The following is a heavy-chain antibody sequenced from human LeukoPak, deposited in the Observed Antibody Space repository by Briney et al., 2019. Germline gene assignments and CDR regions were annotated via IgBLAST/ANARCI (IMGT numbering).Heavy chain of an antibody. J-gene: IGHJ4*02. CDR2: ISSSSSYI. D-gene: IGHD3-22*01. Sequence: GGSLRLSCAASGFSFDTYSMNWVRQAPGKGLEWVSSISSSSSYIYYADSVKGRFTISRDNAKNSLNLQMNSLRAEDTAVYYCARDTMPSASLNYYDSSGYFDYWGQGTLVTVSS. CDR1: GFSFDTYS. V-gene: IGHV3-21*01. CDR3: ARDTMPSASLNYYDSSGYFDY.